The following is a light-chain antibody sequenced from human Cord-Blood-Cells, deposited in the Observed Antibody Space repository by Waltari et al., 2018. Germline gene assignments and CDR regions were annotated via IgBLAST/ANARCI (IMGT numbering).Light chain of an antibody. CDR2: DAS. CDR3: QQYNSYSIT. J-gene: IGKJ5*01. CDR1: QSISSW. Sequence: DTQLTQSPSTLSPSVGDRVTITCRASQSISSWLAWYQQKPGKAPKLLIYDASSFESGVPSRFSGSGSGTEFTLTISSLQPDDFATYYCQQYNSYSITFGQGTRLEIK. V-gene: IGKV1-5*01.